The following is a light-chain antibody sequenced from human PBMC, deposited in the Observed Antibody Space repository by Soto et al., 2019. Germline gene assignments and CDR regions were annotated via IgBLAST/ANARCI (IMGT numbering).Light chain of an antibody. CDR2: GAS. CDR3: LQYGSSPYT. V-gene: IGKV3-20*01. CDR1: QSVSSSY. Sequence: EIVLTQSPGTLSLSPGESATLSCRASQSVSSSYLAWYQQKPGQAPRPLIYGASSRATGIPDRFSGSGSGTDFTLTISRLEPEDLAVYYCLQYGSSPYTFGQGTKLEIK. J-gene: IGKJ2*01.